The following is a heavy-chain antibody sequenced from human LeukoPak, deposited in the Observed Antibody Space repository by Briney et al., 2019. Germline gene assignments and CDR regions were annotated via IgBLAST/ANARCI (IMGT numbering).Heavy chain of an antibody. Sequence: GRSLRLSCAASGFTFSNHGMHWVRQAPGKGLEWVTFIRLDGGHKYYADSVKGRFTISRDNSKNTLYLQMNSLSAEDTAVYYCTKVGNGYTADYWGQGTLVPVSS. V-gene: IGHV3-30*02. D-gene: IGHD5-18*01. CDR2: IRLDGGHK. J-gene: IGHJ4*02. CDR3: TKVGNGYTADY. CDR1: GFTFSNHG.